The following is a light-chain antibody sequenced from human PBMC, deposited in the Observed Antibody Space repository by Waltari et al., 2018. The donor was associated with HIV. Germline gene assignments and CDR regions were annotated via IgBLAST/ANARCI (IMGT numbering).Light chain of an antibody. CDR2: DDS. CDR3: QVWDTSSDQGV. V-gene: IGLV3-21*02. CDR1: NIEIKT. J-gene: IGLJ2*01. Sequence: SYVLAQPPSVSVAPGPTARIPCRGNNIEIKTVHCSQQKPVQPPVLVVHDDSHRPSGIPERFSGSNSGNTATLTISRVEAGDEADYFCQVWDTSSDQGVFGGGTKLTVL.